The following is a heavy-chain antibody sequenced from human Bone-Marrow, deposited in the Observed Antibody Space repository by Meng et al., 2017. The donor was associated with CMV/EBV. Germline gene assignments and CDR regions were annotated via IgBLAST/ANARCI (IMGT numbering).Heavy chain of an antibody. CDR1: GFTFSSYS. CDR2: ISSSSSYI. Sequence: GESLKISCAASGFTFSSYSMNWVRQAPGKGLEWVSSISSSSSYIYYADSVKGRFTISRDNAKNSLYLQMNSLRAEDTAVYYCTRVIYGSGSYTSENWFDPWGQGTLVTVSS. D-gene: IGHD3-10*01. J-gene: IGHJ5*02. V-gene: IGHV3-21*04. CDR3: TRVIYGSGSYTSENWFDP.